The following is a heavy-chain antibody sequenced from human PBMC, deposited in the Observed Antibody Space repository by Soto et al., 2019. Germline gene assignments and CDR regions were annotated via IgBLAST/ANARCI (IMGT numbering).Heavy chain of an antibody. J-gene: IGHJ4*02. D-gene: IGHD2-8*01. V-gene: IGHV4-59*02. CDR2: MYHGGRT. Sequence: SETLSLTCTVSGDSVTNYFWSWMRQPPGKGLEWIGHMYHGGRTNYSPSLKSRVTMSLDTSKNQFSLNLSSVTAADTAAYFGARDPGYCTNGVCPIFDFWGQGALVTVSS. CDR1: GDSVTNYF. CDR3: ARDPGYCTNGVCPIFDF.